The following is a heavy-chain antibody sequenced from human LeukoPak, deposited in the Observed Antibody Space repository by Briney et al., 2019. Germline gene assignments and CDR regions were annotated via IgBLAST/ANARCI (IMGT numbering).Heavy chain of an antibody. CDR3: AKGFYDFHLVDY. V-gene: IGHV3-21*01. Sequence: GGSLRLSCAASGFTFSNYSMNWVRQAPGKGLEWVSSISSSSSYIYYADSVKGRFTISRDNSKNTLYLQMNSLRAEDTAVYYCAKGFYDFHLVDYWGQGTLVTVSS. J-gene: IGHJ4*02. D-gene: IGHD2/OR15-2a*01. CDR2: ISSSSSYI. CDR1: GFTFSNYS.